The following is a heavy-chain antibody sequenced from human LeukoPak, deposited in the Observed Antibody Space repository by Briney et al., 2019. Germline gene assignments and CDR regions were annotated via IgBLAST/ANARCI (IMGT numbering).Heavy chain of an antibody. D-gene: IGHD6-13*01. CDR3: AKGGYSSSWSTFDY. J-gene: IGHJ4*02. CDR1: GFTFSNYA. Sequence: GGSLRLSCAASGFTFSNYAINWVRQAPGKGLEWVAFIRYDGSNKYYADSVKGRFTISRDNSKNTLYLQMNSLRAEDTAVYYCAKGGYSSSWSTFDYWGQGTLVTVSS. CDR2: IRYDGSNK. V-gene: IGHV3-30*02.